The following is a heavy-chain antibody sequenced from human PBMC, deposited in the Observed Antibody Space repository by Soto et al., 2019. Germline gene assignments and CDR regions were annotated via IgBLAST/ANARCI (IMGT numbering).Heavy chain of an antibody. V-gene: IGHV3-30*18. CDR2: ISYDGSNK. D-gene: IGHD5-12*01. Sequence: GGSLRLSCAASGFTFSSYGMHWVRQAPGKGLEWVAVISYDGSNKYYADSVKGRFTISRDNSKNTLYLQMNSLRAEDTAVYYCAKDLFLLGYDIYYGMDVWGQGTTVTVSS. J-gene: IGHJ6*02. CDR1: GFTFSSYG. CDR3: AKDLFLLGYDIYYGMDV.